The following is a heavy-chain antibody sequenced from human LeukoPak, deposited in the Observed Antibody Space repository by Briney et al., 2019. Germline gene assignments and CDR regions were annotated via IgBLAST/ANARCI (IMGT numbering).Heavy chain of an antibody. CDR1: GFTFSSYA. D-gene: IGHD4-17*01. CDR2: IYPGDSDT. J-gene: IGHJ4*02. Sequence: TGGSLRLSCAASGFTFSSYAMSWVRQAPGKGLEWMGIIYPGDSDTRYSPSFQGQVTISADKSISTAYLQWSSLKASDTAMYYCARQSTVTSGPDYWGQGTLVTVSS. CDR3: ARQSTVTSGPDY. V-gene: IGHV5-51*01.